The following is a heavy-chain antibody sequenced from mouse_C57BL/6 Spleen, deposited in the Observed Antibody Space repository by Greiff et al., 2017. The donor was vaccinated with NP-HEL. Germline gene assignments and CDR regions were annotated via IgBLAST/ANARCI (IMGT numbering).Heavy chain of an antibody. CDR3: ARLGYYGSSFYYFDY. J-gene: IGHJ2*01. D-gene: IGHD1-1*01. Sequence: QVQLKESGPELVKPGASVKLSCKASGYTFTSYDINWVKQRPGQGLEWIGWIYPRDGSTKYNEKFKGKATLTVDTSSSTAYMELHSLTSEDSAVYCCARLGYYGSSFYYFDYWGQGTTLTVSS. CDR1: GYTFTSYD. V-gene: IGHV1-85*01. CDR2: IYPRDGST.